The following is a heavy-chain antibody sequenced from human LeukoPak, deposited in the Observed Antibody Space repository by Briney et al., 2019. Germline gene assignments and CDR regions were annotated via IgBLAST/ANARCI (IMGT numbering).Heavy chain of an antibody. V-gene: IGHV1-24*01. J-gene: IGHJ5*02. CDR2: FDPEDGET. CDR1: VYTLTELS. D-gene: IGHD4-17*01. Sequence: ASVKVSCKVSVYTLTELSMHWVRQAPGKGGEWMGGFDPEDGETIYAQKFQGRVTMTEDTSTDTAYMELSSLRSEDTAVYYCATAYGPYNWFDPWGQGTLVAVSS. CDR3: ATAYGPYNWFDP.